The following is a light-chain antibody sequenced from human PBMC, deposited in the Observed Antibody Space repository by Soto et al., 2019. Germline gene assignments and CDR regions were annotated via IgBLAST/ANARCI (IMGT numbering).Light chain of an antibody. Sequence: DIQMTQSPSSLSASVGDRVTITCRASQGISNYLAWYQQKPGKVPKLLIYAASTLQSGVPSRFSGSGSGTAFPLTISSLQPEDVATYYCQKYNSAPRLTFGPGTKVDIK. CDR2: AAS. CDR1: QGISNY. J-gene: IGKJ3*01. CDR3: QKYNSAPRLT. V-gene: IGKV1-27*01.